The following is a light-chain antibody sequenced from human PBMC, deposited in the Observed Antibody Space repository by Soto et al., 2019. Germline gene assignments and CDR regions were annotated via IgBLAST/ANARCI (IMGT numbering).Light chain of an antibody. Sequence: DIQMTQSPSTLSASVGDRVTITCRAIQSISSLLAWYQQKPGRAPTRLTYKTSTLDSGVPSRFSGSGSRTALSLTISSLQPDDSATYSCQQYHSYPLTFGQGTRLEIK. CDR3: QQYHSYPLT. V-gene: IGKV1-5*03. CDR2: KTS. CDR1: QSISSL. J-gene: IGKJ5*01.